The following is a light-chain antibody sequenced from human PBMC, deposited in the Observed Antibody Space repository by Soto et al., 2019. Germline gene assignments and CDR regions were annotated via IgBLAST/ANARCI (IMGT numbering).Light chain of an antibody. CDR2: DVS. J-gene: IGLJ1*01. Sequence: QSALTQPRSVSGSPGQSGTISFTGTSSDVGTYDFVSWYQQHPGKAPRLMIFDVSERPSGVPDRFSGSKSGNTASLTISGLQAEDEADYYCCLYAVTFYVFGTGTKVTVL. V-gene: IGLV2-11*01. CDR1: SSDVGTYDF. CDR3: CLYAVTFYV.